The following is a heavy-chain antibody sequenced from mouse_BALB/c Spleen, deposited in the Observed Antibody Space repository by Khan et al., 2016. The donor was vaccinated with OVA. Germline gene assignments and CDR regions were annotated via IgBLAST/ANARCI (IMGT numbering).Heavy chain of an antibody. CDR1: GYTFTSYW. CDR2: IAPGSGST. J-gene: IGHJ4*01. V-gene: IGHV1S41*01. CDR3: ARANHSGSRLHAMDY. Sequence: DLVMPGAAVTLSCKASGYTFTSYWINWIKQRPGQGLEWIGRIAPGSGSTSSNDMFKGKATLTVDASSSTAYIQLSSLSSEDSAVXFSARANHSGSRLHAMDYWGQGTSVTVSS. D-gene: IGHD1-1*01.